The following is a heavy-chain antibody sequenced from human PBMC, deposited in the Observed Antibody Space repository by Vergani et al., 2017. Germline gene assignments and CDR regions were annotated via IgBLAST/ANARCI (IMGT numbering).Heavy chain of an antibody. Sequence: QVQLQESGPGLVKPSETLSLTCSVPGDSMNTYYWTWIRQPPGKGLEWIGYIYDSGDTKYNTSLKSRVTMSLDTSKNQFSLNLYSVTAADTAVYYCARGALWWLRQIDSWGQGTLVTVSS. D-gene: IGHD2-21*01. V-gene: IGHV4-59*01. CDR2: IYDSGDT. J-gene: IGHJ4*02. CDR3: ARGALWWLRQIDS. CDR1: GDSMNTYY.